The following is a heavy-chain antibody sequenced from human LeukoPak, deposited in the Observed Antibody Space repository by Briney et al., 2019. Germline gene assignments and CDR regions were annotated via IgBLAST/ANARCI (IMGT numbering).Heavy chain of an antibody. Sequence: ASVRVSCKASAHTLTTYGISWVRQAPGHGLEWLGWINSKETQTNRAQKLQGRVTMTTDTSTSTAFLDLRSLRSDDTAVYYCARSLGYSSSSLLLHYFDYWGQGTLVTVSS. CDR1: AHTLTTYG. J-gene: IGHJ4*02. V-gene: IGHV1-18*01. CDR2: INSKETQT. CDR3: ARSLGYSSSSLLLHYFDY. D-gene: IGHD6-6*01.